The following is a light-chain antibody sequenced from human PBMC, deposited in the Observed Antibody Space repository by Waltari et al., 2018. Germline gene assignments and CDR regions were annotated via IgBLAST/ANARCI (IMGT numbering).Light chain of an antibody. CDR1: SSDVGGYNY. CDR2: EVS. Sequence: QSALTQPASVSGSPGQSITISCTGTSSDVGGYNYVSWYQQHPGKAPKRMIYEVSNRPSGVANRFSGSKSGNTASRTMSGLQAEDEADYYFSSYTSSSTYVFGTGTKVTVL. J-gene: IGLJ1*01. CDR3: SSYTSSSTYV. V-gene: IGLV2-14*01.